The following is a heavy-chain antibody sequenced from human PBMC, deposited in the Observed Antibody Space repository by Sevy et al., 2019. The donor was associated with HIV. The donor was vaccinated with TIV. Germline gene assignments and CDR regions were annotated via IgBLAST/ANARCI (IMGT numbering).Heavy chain of an antibody. J-gene: IGHJ1*01. CDR1: GFTFSNVW. D-gene: IGHD3-16*01. CDR2: IKSKTDGGTT. Sequence: VGSLRLSCAASGFTFSNVWMSWVRQAPGKGLEWISSIKSKTDGGTTDYAAPVKGRFTISRDDSKTTLYLQMNSLKIEDIAVYYCTTGGSLFQHWGQGTLVTVSS. CDR3: TTGGSLFQH. V-gene: IGHV3-15*01.